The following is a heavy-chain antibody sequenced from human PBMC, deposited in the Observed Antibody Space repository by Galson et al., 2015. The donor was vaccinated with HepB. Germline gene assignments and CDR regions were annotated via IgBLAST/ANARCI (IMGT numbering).Heavy chain of an antibody. V-gene: IGHV3-7*03. Sequence: SLRLSCAASGFTFSSYWMSWVRQAPGKGLEWVANIKQDGSEKYYVDSVKGRFTISRDNAKNSLYLQMNSLRAEDTAVYYCARDGYYDSSGFDYWGQGTLVTVSS. CDR2: IKQDGSEK. D-gene: IGHD3-22*01. J-gene: IGHJ4*02. CDR3: ARDGYYDSSGFDY. CDR1: GFTFSSYW.